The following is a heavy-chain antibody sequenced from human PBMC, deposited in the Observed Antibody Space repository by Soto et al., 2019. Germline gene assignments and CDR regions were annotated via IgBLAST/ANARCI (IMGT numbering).Heavy chain of an antibody. J-gene: IGHJ3*02. CDR2: ISAYNGNT. V-gene: IGHV1-18*01. Sequence: ASVKVSCKASGYTFTSYSISRVRQAPGQGLEWMGWISAYNGNTNYAQRLQGRVTMTTDTSTSTAYMELRSLRSDDTAVYYCASALGLDDAFDIWGQGTMVTVSS. D-gene: IGHD4-17*01. CDR3: ASALGLDDAFDI. CDR1: GYTFTSYS.